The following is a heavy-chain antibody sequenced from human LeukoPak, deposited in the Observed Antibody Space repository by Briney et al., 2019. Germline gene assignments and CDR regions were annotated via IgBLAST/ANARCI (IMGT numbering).Heavy chain of an antibody. CDR3: ARGSWFDF. J-gene: IGHJ4*02. Sequence: ASVKVSCKASGYTFITYAISWVRQAPGQGLEWMGWISVYNGNTNYAQKLQGRVTMTTDTSTSTAYMELRSLRSDDTALYYCARGSWFDFWGQGTLVTVSS. V-gene: IGHV1-18*01. CDR1: GYTFITYA. D-gene: IGHD2-15*01. CDR2: ISVYNGNT.